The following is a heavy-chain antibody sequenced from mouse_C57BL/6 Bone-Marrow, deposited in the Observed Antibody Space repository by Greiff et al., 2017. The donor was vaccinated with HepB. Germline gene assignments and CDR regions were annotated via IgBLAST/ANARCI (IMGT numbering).Heavy chain of an antibody. CDR1: GYSITSGYY. Sequence: EVKLVESGPGLVKPSQSLSLTCSVTGYSITSGYYWNWIRQFPGNKLEWMGYISYDGSNNYNPSLKNRISITRDTSKNQFFLKLNSVTTEDTATYYCAREGLRRGGYWGQGTTLTVSS. V-gene: IGHV3-6*01. D-gene: IGHD2-4*01. CDR2: ISYDGSN. J-gene: IGHJ2*01. CDR3: AREGLRRGGY.